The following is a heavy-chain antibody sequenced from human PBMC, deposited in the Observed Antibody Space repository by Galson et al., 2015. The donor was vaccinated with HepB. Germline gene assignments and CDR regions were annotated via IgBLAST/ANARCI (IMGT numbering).Heavy chain of an antibody. V-gene: IGHV1-46*04. J-gene: IGHJ5*02. CDR2: INPSGGST. CDR3: ARTPHVWFGESS. CDR1: GYTFTSYD. D-gene: IGHD3-10*01. Sequence: SVKVSCKASGYTFTSYDMHWVRQAPGQGLEWMGIINPSGGSTSYAQKLQGRVTITRDTSTNTVYMELSSLRSDDTAVYYCARTPHVWFGESSWGQGTLVTVSS.